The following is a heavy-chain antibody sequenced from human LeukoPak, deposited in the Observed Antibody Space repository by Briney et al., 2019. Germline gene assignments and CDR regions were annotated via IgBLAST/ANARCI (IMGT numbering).Heavy chain of an antibody. CDR3: ARGPQWLAHFDY. CDR2: INAGNGNT. D-gene: IGHD6-19*01. Sequence: ASVTVSCKASGYTFTSYAMHWVRQAPGQRLEWMGWINAGNGNTKYSQKFQGRVTITRDTSASTAYMELSSLRSEDTAVYYCARGPQWLAHFDYWGQGTLVTVSS. CDR1: GYTFTSYA. J-gene: IGHJ4*02. V-gene: IGHV1-3*01.